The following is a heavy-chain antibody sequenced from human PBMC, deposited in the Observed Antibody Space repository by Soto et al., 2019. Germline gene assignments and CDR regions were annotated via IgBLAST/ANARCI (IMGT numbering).Heavy chain of an antibody. Sequence: LRLSCAASGFTFSSYAMSWVRQAPGKGLEWVSAISGSGGSTYYADSVKGRFTISRDNSKNTLYLQMNSLRAEDTAVYYCAKDVNYGDYVFYFDYWGQGTLVTVSS. D-gene: IGHD4-17*01. CDR2: ISGSGGST. V-gene: IGHV3-23*01. J-gene: IGHJ4*02. CDR1: GFTFSSYA. CDR3: AKDVNYGDYVFYFDY.